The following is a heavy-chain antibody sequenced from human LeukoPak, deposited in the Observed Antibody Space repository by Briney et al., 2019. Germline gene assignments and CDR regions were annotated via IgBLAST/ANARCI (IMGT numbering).Heavy chain of an antibody. V-gene: IGHV3-21*01. CDR2: ISSSSYI. CDR3: ARDLKKQWLVTD. D-gene: IGHD6-19*01. CDR1: GFTFSSYT. J-gene: IGHJ4*02. Sequence: GGSLRLSCAASGFTFSSYTMNWVRQAPGKGLEWVSSISSSSYIYYADSVKGRFTISRDNAKNSLYLQMNSLRADDTAVYYCARDLKKQWLVTDWGQGTLVTVSS.